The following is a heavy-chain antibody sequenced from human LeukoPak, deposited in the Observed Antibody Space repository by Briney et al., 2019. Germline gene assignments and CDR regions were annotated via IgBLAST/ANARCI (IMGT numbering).Heavy chain of an antibody. Sequence: GESLKISCKGSGYSFTTYWIACVRQMPGKGLEWMGIIYPSDSDTRYSPSFQGQVTISADKSISTAYLQWSSLKASDTAMYYCARQYSAYDYWGQGTLVTVSS. V-gene: IGHV5-51*01. CDR2: IYPSDSDT. D-gene: IGHD5-12*01. CDR3: ARQYSAYDY. J-gene: IGHJ4*02. CDR1: GYSFTTYW.